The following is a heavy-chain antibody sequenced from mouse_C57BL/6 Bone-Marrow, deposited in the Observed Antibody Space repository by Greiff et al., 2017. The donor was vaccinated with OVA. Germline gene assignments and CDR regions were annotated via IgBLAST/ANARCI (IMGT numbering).Heavy chain of an antibody. D-gene: IGHD1-1*01. Sequence: EVQLVESGAGLVKPGGSLKLSCAASGFTFSSYAMSWVRQTPEKRLEWVAYISSGGDYIYYADTVKGRFTISRDNARNTLYLQMSSLKSEDTAMYYCTREWDYYGSSYAMDYWGQGTSVTVSS. CDR2: ISSGGDYI. J-gene: IGHJ4*01. CDR3: TREWDYYGSSYAMDY. CDR1: GFTFSSYA. V-gene: IGHV5-9-1*02.